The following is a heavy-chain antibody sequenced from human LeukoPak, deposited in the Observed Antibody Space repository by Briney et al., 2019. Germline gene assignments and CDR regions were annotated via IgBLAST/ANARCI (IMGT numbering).Heavy chain of an antibody. D-gene: IGHD6-13*01. CDR1: GYSISSGYY. V-gene: IGHV4-38-2*02. J-gene: IGHJ4*02. CDR2: IYHSGST. CDR3: ARRGAAASDY. Sequence: SETLSLTCTVSGYSISSGYYWGWIRQPPGKGLEWIGSIYHSGSTNYNPSLKSRVTISVDTSKNQFSLKLSSVTAADTAVYYCARRGAAASDYWGQGTLVTVSS.